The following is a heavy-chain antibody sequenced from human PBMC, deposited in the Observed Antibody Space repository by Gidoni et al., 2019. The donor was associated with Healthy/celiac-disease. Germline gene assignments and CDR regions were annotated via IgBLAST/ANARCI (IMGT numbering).Heavy chain of an antibody. Sequence: QVQLQESGPGLVKPSQTLSLTCTVSGGSIRSGSYYWSWIRQPAGKGLEWIGRIYTSGSTNYNPSLKSRVTMSVDTSKNQFSLKLSSVTAADTAVYYCAREVPIVGATNWFDPWGQGTLVTVSS. D-gene: IGHD1-26*01. CDR2: IYTSGST. J-gene: IGHJ5*02. CDR3: AREVPIVGATNWFDP. V-gene: IGHV4-61*02. CDR1: GGSIRSGSYY.